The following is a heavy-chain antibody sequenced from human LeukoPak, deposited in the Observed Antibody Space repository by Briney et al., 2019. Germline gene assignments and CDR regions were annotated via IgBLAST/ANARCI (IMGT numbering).Heavy chain of an antibody. CDR3: ARDSHHAGTFYYGMDV. Sequence: SETLSLTCTVSGACISSDYWSWIRQPPGKGLEWIGYIYYSGSTNYNPSLKSRVTISVDTSKNQFSLKLSSVTAADTAVYYCARDSHHAGTFYYGMDVWGQGTTVTVSS. V-gene: IGHV4-59*01. J-gene: IGHJ6*02. CDR1: GACISSDY. CDR2: IYYSGST. D-gene: IGHD6-13*01.